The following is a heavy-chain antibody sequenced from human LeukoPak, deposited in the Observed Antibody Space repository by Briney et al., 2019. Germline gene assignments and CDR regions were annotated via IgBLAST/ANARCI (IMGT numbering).Heavy chain of an antibody. CDR1: GGSITRGGYY. CDR2: IYYSGSA. CDR3: ARDLGGLRN. Sequence: SETLSLTCSVSGGSITRGGYYWSWIRQHPGKGLEWIGYIYYSGSAYYNPSLKSRVIISVDTSNNQFSLRLSSVTAADTAVYYCARDLGGLRNWGQGTLVTVSS. V-gene: IGHV4-31*03. J-gene: IGHJ4*02. D-gene: IGHD3-10*01.